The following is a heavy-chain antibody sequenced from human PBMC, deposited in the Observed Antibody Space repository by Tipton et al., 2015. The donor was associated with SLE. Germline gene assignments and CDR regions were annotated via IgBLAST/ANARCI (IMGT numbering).Heavy chain of an antibody. Sequence: TLSLTCNVSGVSISSSSFYWGWIRQPPGKGLEWIGSMSYRGTTYYNPSLKSRVTISADTSKNQFSLRLSSVTAADTAVYYCARYPYDSNGNHYYYYFGMDVWGQGTTVTVSS. J-gene: IGHJ6*02. V-gene: IGHV4-39*07. D-gene: IGHD3-22*01. CDR1: GVSISSSSFY. CDR3: ARYPYDSNGNHYYYYFGMDV. CDR2: MSYRGTT.